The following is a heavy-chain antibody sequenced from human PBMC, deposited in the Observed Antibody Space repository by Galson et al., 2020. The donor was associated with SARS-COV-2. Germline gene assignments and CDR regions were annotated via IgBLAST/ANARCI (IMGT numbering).Heavy chain of an antibody. J-gene: IGHJ4*02. V-gene: IGHV4-38-2*01. D-gene: IGHD2-8*01. CDR2: IYHSGST. CDR3: TRLRNYFDY. Sequence: SQTLSLTCAVSGYSISSGYYWGWIRQPPGKGLEWIGSIYHSGSTYYNPSLKSRVTIPVDTSKNQFSLKLSSVTAADTAVYYCTRLRNYFDYWGQGTLVTVSS. CDR1: GYSISSGYY.